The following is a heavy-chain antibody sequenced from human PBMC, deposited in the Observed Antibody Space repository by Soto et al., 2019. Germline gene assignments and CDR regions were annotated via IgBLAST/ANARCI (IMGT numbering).Heavy chain of an antibody. Sequence: SLRLSCAASGFSFGTYAMYWVRQAPGRGLEWVAVISDDGNTKYYADYVKGRFTISRDNSRNTLYLQIYSLRTEDAAVYYCASSYFYDSGGYYPFDNWGQGTLVTVSS. CDR2: ISDDGNTK. J-gene: IGHJ4*02. D-gene: IGHD3-22*01. V-gene: IGHV3-30-3*01. CDR1: GFSFGTYA. CDR3: ASSYFYDSGGYYPFDN.